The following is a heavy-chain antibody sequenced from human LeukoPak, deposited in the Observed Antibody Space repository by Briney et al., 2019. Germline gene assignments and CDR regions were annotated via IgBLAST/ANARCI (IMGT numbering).Heavy chain of an antibody. CDR3: ARDLRSNTAMVTFDY. J-gene: IGHJ4*02. Sequence: GGSLRLSCAASGSTFSGYYMSWIRQAPGKGLEWVSYISSSSSYTNYADSVKGRFTISRDNAKNSLYLQMNSLRAEDTAVYYCARDLRSNTAMVTFDYWGQGTLVTVSS. CDR2: ISSSSSYT. CDR1: GSTFSGYY. D-gene: IGHD5-18*01. V-gene: IGHV3-11*06.